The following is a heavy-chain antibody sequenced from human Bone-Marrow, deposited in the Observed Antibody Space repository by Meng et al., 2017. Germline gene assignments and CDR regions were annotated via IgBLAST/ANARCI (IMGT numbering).Heavy chain of an antibody. J-gene: IGHJ4*02. V-gene: IGHV1-69*05. D-gene: IGHD3-10*01. Sequence: SVKVSCKASGYTLTSYDINWLRQATGQGLEWMGGIIPIFGTANYAQKFQGRVTITTDESTSTAYMELSRLRSEDTAVYYCARGRFGELLSKVFDYWGQGTLVTVSS. CDR2: IIPIFGTA. CDR1: GYTLTSYD. CDR3: ARGRFGELLSKVFDY.